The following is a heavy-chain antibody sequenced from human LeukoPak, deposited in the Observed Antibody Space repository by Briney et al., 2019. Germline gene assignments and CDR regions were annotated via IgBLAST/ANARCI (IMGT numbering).Heavy chain of an antibody. J-gene: IGHJ4*02. V-gene: IGHV4-59*01. CDR1: GGSISSYY. CDR2: IYYSGST. CDR3: ARGQYYYDSSGYYYVDY. Sequence: KPSETLSLTCAVYGGSISSYYWSWIRQPPGKGLEWIGYIYYSGSTNYNPSLKSRVTISVDTSKNQFSLKLSSVTAADTAVYYCARGQYYYDSSGYYYVDYWGQGTLVTVSS. D-gene: IGHD3-22*01.